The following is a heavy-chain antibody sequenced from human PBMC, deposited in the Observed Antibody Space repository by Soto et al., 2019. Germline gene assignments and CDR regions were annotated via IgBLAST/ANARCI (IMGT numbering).Heavy chain of an antibody. CDR1: GDSISSGGFS. CDR3: ARHVYYDVLKKNY. J-gene: IGHJ4*02. Sequence: PSETLSLTCAVSGDSISSGGFSWSWIRQPPGKGLEWIGYIYHSGTSFYNPSLKSRVTISADTSISTAYLEWSSLKASDTAIYYCARHVYYDVLKKNYWGQGTLVTVSS. CDR2: IYHSGTS. V-gene: IGHV4-30-2*01. D-gene: IGHD3-9*01.